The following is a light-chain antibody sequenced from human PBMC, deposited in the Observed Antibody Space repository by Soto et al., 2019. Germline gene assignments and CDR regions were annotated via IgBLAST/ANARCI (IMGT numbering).Light chain of an antibody. V-gene: IGLV1-47*01. CDR1: SSNIGSNH. CDR3: SAGGDSLSGVV. J-gene: IGLJ2*01. Sequence: QSVLTQPPSTSGTPGQRVTISCSGSSSNIGSNHVYWYQQFPGMAPKLLMYRSDQRPTGVPDRFSGSKSGTSASLAISGLGSDYAADYYCSAGGDSLSGVVVGGGSKVTVL. CDR2: RSD.